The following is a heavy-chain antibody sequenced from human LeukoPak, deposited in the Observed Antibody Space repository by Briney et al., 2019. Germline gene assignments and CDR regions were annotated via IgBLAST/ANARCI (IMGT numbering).Heavy chain of an antibody. D-gene: IGHD4-17*01. CDR2: INPNSGGT. J-gene: IGHJ4*02. CDR3: ARIRRSGDPQKHYYFEY. Sequence: ASVKVSCKASGYTFTGYYMHWVRQAPGQGLEWMGWINPNSGGTNYAQKFQGRVTMTRDTSISTAYMELSRLRSDDTAVYYCARIRRSGDPQKHYYFEYWGQGTLVTVSS. V-gene: IGHV1-2*02. CDR1: GYTFTGYY.